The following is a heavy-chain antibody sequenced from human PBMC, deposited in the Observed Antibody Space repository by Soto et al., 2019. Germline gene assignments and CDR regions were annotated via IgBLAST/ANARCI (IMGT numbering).Heavy chain of an antibody. D-gene: IGHD5-18*01. CDR1: GGSISSGDYY. CDR3: ASNSYGYTLYDY. V-gene: IGHV4-30-4*01. Sequence: QVQLQESGPGLVKPSQTLPLTCTVSGGSISSGDYYWSWIRQPPGKGLEWIGYIYYSGSTYYNPSLKSRVTMSVDTSKNQFSLKPGSVPAAYTAVYYCASNSYGYTLYDYWGQGTLVTVSS. J-gene: IGHJ4*02. CDR2: IYYSGST.